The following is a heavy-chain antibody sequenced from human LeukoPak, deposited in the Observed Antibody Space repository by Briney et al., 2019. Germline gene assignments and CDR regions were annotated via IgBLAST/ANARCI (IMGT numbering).Heavy chain of an antibody. V-gene: IGHV3-74*01. CDR2: INSDGSNT. Sequence: QPGRSLRLSCAASGFALSTYWMHWVRQAPGKGLVWVSLINSDGSNTLYADSVKGRFTISRDTAKNTLYLEMNRLRADDTAVYYCARAGSGSSYDCWGQGTLVTVSS. D-gene: IGHD3-10*01. CDR3: ARAGSGSSYDC. J-gene: IGHJ4*02. CDR1: GFALSTYW.